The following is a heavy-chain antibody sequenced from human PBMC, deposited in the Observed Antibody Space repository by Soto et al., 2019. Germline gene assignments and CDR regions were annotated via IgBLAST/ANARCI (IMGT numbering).Heavy chain of an antibody. CDR1: GGSISSSNW. Sequence: QVQLQESGPGLVKPSGTLSLTCAVSGGSISSSNWWSWVRQPPGKGLEWIGEIYHSGSTNYNPSLKSRVTISVDESKNQFSLKLSSVTAADTAVYYCARGGSTLLQKYYYYGMDVWGQGTTVTVSS. J-gene: IGHJ6*02. V-gene: IGHV4-4*02. D-gene: IGHD2-15*01. CDR3: ARGGSTLLQKYYYYGMDV. CDR2: IYHSGST.